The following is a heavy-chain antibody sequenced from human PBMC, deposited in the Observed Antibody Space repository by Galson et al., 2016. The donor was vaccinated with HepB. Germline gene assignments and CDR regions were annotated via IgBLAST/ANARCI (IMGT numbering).Heavy chain of an antibody. V-gene: IGHV1-18*01. CDR2: ISASNGNT. CDR3: ARGPGWAYDYDFGYYAMDV. J-gene: IGHJ6*02. CDR1: GYAFASYV. Sequence: SVKVSCKASGYAFASYVISWVRQAPGQGLECLGWISASNGNTNYAQKYQGRVTMTTDTSTSTAYMELRSLRSDDTAIYYCARGPGWAYDYDFGYYAMDVWGQGTTVTVSS. D-gene: IGHD3-16*01.